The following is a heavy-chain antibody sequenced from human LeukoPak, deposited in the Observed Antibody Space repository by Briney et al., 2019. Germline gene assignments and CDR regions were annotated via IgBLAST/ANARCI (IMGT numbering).Heavy chain of an antibody. D-gene: IGHD5-18*01. CDR3: ASGGYGHYLDY. Sequence: WASVKVSCKASGYTFTSYDINWVRRATGQGLEWMGWMNPYSGNTGYAQNFQGRVTMTRNTSISTAYMELSSLRSEDTAVYYCASGGYGHYLDYWGQGTLVTVSS. V-gene: IGHV1-8*01. CDR2: MNPYSGNT. CDR1: GYTFTSYD. J-gene: IGHJ4*02.